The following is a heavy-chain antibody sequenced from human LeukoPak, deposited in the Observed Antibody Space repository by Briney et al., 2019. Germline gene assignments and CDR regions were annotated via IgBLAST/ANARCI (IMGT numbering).Heavy chain of an antibody. CDR3: AREHRNVGATIDW. J-gene: IGHJ4*02. CDR1: GFTFTNYW. D-gene: IGHD1-26*01. V-gene: IGHV3-74*01. Sequence: PGRSLRLSCAASGFTFTNYWMHWVRQAPGQGLEWVSRINTDGGSTNYADSVKGRFTISRDNAKNTLYLQLNSLRAEDTAVYYCAREHRNVGATIDWWGQGTLVTVSS. CDR2: INTDGGST.